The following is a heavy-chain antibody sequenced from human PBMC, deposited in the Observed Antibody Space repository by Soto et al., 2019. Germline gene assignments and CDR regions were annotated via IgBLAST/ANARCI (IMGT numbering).Heavy chain of an antibody. Sequence: QVQLVESGGGVVQPGRSLRLSCTAFGFTFSSFGMHWVRQAPGKGLEWVAVIWYDGNNKYYADSVKGRFTISRDNSKNTLYLQMNSLRAEDTAVYYCARDQGAFDIWGQGTMVTVSS. J-gene: IGHJ3*02. V-gene: IGHV3-33*01. CDR3: ARDQGAFDI. CDR1: GFTFSSFG. CDR2: IWYDGNNK.